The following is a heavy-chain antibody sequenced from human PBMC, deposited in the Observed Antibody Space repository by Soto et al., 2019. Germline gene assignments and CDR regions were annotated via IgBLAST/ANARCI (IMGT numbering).Heavy chain of an antibody. CDR3: ARDRALWFGELTLAKYYYGMDV. V-gene: IGHV3-21*01. CDR2: ISSSSSYI. CDR1: GFIFSSYS. D-gene: IGHD3-10*01. Sequence: EVQLVESGGGLVKPGGSLRLSCAASGFIFSSYSMNWVRQAPGKGLEWVSSISSSSSYIYYADSVKGRFTISRDNAKNSLYLQMNSLRAEDTAVYYCARDRALWFGELTLAKYYYGMDVWGQGTTVTVSS. J-gene: IGHJ6*02.